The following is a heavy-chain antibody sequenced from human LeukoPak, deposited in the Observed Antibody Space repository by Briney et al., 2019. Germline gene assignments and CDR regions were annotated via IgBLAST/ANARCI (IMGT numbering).Heavy chain of an antibody. D-gene: IGHD6-13*01. CDR2: ISSSGSTI. V-gene: IGHV3-11*01. J-gene: IGHJ4*02. CDR3: ARCPSRGSSSWPGIDY. Sequence: SGGSLRLSCAASGFTFSDYYMSWIRQAPGKGLEWVSYISSSGSTIYYADSVKGRFTISRDNAKNSLYLQMNSLRAEDTAVYYCARCPSRGSSSWPGIDYWGQGTLVTVSS. CDR1: GFTFSDYY.